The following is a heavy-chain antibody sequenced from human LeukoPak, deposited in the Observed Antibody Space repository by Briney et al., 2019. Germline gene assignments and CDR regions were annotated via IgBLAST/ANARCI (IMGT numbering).Heavy chain of an antibody. D-gene: IGHD6-25*01. Sequence: GESLKISCKGSGYSFSNYWIAWVRQMPGKGLEWMGIIYPGDSDTNYSRSFQGQVIISADKSTTTAYLQWSSLKASDTAMYYCARRQAAAVNWFDSWGQGTLVTVSS. CDR2: IYPGDSDT. J-gene: IGHJ5*01. CDR3: ARRQAAAVNWFDS. V-gene: IGHV5-51*01. CDR1: GYSFSNYW.